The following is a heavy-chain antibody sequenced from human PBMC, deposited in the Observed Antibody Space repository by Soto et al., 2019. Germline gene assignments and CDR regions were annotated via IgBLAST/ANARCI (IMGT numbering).Heavy chain of an antibody. CDR3: AKVRESMLRSFDC. Sequence: EVQLLESGGGLVQPGGSLRLSCAASGFTFRTYAMGWVRQAPGKGLEWLSGISPSGGNTYYADSVKGRFTISRDDSRNTLYLQMHSLRAEDTAVYYCAKVRESMLRSFDCWGQGTLVTVSS. CDR1: GFTFRTYA. J-gene: IGHJ4*02. CDR2: ISPSGGNT. D-gene: IGHD3-10*02. V-gene: IGHV3-23*01.